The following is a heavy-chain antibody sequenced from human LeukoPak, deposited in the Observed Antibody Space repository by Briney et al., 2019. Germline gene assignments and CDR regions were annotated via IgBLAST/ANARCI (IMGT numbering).Heavy chain of an antibody. V-gene: IGHV1-69*13. Sequence: GAAVKVSCKSSGGSFTRYVISWGGQAPGHGVDWMLGIFVLFGTQNYGQNFQTRVTITADESTTTAYLDLSSLRSEDTAVYYCASRGARYCSSTSCYIRSDYWGQGTLVTVSS. CDR2: IFVLFGTQ. D-gene: IGHD2-2*02. J-gene: IGHJ4*02. CDR3: ASRGARYCSSTSCYIRSDY. CDR1: GGSFTRYV.